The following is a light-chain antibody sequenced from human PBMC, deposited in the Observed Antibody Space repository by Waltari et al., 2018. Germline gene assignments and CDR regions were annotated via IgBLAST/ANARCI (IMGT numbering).Light chain of an antibody. J-gene: IGKJ2*01. V-gene: IGKV4-1*01. CDR3: QQYYSVPYT. CDR1: QSLLYSSNNKDY. Sequence: DIVMTQSPDSLALSLGERATINLESSQSLLYSSNNKDYLAWFQQKPGQPPKLLISWASTRESGVPDRFSGSGSGTDFTLTISSLQAEDVALYFCQQYYSVPYTFGQGTKLEIK. CDR2: WAS.